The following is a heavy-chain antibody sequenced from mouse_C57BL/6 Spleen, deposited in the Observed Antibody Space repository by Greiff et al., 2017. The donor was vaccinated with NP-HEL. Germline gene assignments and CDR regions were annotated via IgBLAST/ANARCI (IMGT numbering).Heavy chain of an antibody. J-gene: IGHJ3*01. CDR1: GFTFSSYA. CDR2: ISDGGSYT. Sequence: EVQLVESGGGLVKPGGSLKLSCAASGFTFSSYAMSWVRQTPEKRLEWVATISDGGSYTYYPDNVKGRFTISRDNAKNNLYLQMRQLKSEDTAMYYCAIEDLFAYWGQGTLVTVSA. V-gene: IGHV5-4*01. CDR3: AIEDLFAY.